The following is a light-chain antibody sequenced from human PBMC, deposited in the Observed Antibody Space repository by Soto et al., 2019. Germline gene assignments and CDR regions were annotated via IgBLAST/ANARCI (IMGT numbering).Light chain of an antibody. J-gene: IGKJ1*01. CDR2: GAS. CDR3: QQYNNWPLA. Sequence: EIVMTQSPATLSVSPGERATLSCRASQGVSSNLAWYQQKPGQAPRLLIYGASTRATGIPARFSGSGSGTEFTLTISSLPSEDFAVYYCQQYNNWPLAFGQGTKVEIK. CDR1: QGVSSN. V-gene: IGKV3-15*01.